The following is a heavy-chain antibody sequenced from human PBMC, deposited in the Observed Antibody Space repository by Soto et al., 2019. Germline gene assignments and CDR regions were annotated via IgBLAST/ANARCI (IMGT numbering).Heavy chain of an antibody. CDR1: GFTFSSYA. D-gene: IGHD3-3*01. V-gene: IGHV3-23*01. Sequence: EVQLLESGGGLVQPGGSLRLSCAASGFTFSSYAMSWVRQAPGKGLEWVSAISGSGGSTYYADSVKGRFTISRDNSKNTLYLQMNSLRAEDTAVYYCARWWVYTIFGAPFGYWGQGILVTVSS. CDR2: ISGSGGST. J-gene: IGHJ4*02. CDR3: ARWWVYTIFGAPFGY.